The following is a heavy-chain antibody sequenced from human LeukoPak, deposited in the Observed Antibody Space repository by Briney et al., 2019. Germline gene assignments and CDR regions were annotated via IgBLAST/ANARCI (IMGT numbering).Heavy chain of an antibody. Sequence: SETLSLTCTVSGGSISSSSYYWSWIRQPPGKGLEWIGYIYYSGSTNYNPSLKSRVTISVDTSKNQFSPKLSSVTAADTAVYYCASDPHDYWGQGTLVTVSS. CDR3: ASDPHDY. V-gene: IGHV4-61*01. CDR1: GGSISSSSYY. J-gene: IGHJ4*02. CDR2: IYYSGST.